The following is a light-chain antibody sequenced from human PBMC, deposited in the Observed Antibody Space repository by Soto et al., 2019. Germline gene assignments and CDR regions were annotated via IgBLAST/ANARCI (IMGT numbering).Light chain of an antibody. CDR1: QDIRSD. Sequence: AIQMTQSPSSLSASVGDRVTVTCRASQDIRSDLGWYQQKPGKAPQLLIYGASRLQSGVPSRFSGSGSGTDFTLTISSLQPEDFATYYCLQDDTYPLTFGGGPKVDVK. CDR2: GAS. V-gene: IGKV1-6*02. J-gene: IGKJ4*01. CDR3: LQDDTYPLT.